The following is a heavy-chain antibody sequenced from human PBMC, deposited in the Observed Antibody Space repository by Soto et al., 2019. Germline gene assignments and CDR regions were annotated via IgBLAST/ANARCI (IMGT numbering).Heavy chain of an antibody. D-gene: IGHD4-17*01. J-gene: IGHJ4*02. Sequence: GGSLRLSCVASGFTFSTYDMNWVRQAPGKGLEWVSSINRASIYIYYADSVRGRFTISRDNAKNSLYLQMDSLRVEDTAVYYCARRTVTTYHYFDYWGQGTLVTVPS. CDR2: INRASIYI. CDR3: ARRTVTTYHYFDY. V-gene: IGHV3-21*01. CDR1: GFTFSTYD.